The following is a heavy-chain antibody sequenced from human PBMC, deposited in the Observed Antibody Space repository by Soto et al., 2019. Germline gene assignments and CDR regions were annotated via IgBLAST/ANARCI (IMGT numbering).Heavy chain of an antibody. CDR3: ARPSNNYVAY. J-gene: IGHJ4*02. CDR2: IDPSDSYT. CDR1: GYSFTSYW. Sequence: PVESLKIPCKGSGYSFTSYWISWVRQMPGKGLEWMGRIDPSDSYTNYSPSFQGHVSISADKSISTAYLQWSSLKASDTAMYYCARPSNNYVAYWGQGALVTVSS. V-gene: IGHV5-10-1*01.